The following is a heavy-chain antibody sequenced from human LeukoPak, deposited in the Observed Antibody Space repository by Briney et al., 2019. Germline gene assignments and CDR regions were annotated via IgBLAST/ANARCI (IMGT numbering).Heavy chain of an antibody. CDR2: LSPDGSTR. J-gene: IGHJ4*02. V-gene: IGHV3-23*01. Sequence: GGSLRLSCVASGFTFSTYAMNWVRQAPGKGLEWVSVLSPDGSTRDYADSVKGRFTISGDNSKDTLYLQMTSLRAGDTAVYYCAKYKIPKCSGDFYKPRDSWGQGTLVSVST. CDR1: GFTFSTYA. D-gene: IGHD2-21*02. CDR3: AKYKIPKCSGDFYKPRDS.